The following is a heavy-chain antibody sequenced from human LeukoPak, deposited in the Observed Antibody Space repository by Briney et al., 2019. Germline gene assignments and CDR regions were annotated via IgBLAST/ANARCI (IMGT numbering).Heavy chain of an antibody. V-gene: IGHV5-51*01. J-gene: IGHJ3*02. Sequence: GESLKISCKGSGYIFTHYWIGWVRQMPGKGLEWMGIINPADSDTRYSPPFQGQVLISADKSISTAYLHWGSLKASDTAMYSCARRRSSTSDAVDIWGQGTMVTVS. CDR2: INPADSDT. CDR1: GYIFTHYW. CDR3: ARRRSSTSDAVDI.